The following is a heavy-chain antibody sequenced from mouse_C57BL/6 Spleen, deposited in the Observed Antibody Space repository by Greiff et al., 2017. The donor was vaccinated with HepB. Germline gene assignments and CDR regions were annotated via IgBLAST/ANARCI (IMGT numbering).Heavy chain of an antibody. Sequence: EVMLVESGGGLVKPGGSLKLSCAASGFTFSSYTMSWVRQTPEKRLEWVATISGGGGNTYYPDSVKGRFTISRDNAKNTLYLQMSSLRSEDTALYYCARQGSYRGFAYWGQGTLVTVSA. CDR1: GFTFSSYT. V-gene: IGHV5-9*01. CDR2: ISGGGGNT. D-gene: IGHD2-14*01. J-gene: IGHJ3*01. CDR3: ARQGSYRGFAY.